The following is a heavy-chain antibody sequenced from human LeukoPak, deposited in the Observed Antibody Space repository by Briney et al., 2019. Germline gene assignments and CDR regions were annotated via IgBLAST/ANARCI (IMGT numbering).Heavy chain of an antibody. CDR1: GFTFSSYG. Sequence: GGSLRLSCAASGFTFSSYGMHWVRQAPGKGLEWVAVIWYDGSNKYYADSVKGRFTISRDNSKNTLYLQMNGLRAEDTAVYYCARGWSSSWTSSDYWGQGTLVTVSS. CDR3: ARGWSSSWTSSDY. V-gene: IGHV3-33*01. CDR2: IWYDGSNK. J-gene: IGHJ4*02. D-gene: IGHD6-13*01.